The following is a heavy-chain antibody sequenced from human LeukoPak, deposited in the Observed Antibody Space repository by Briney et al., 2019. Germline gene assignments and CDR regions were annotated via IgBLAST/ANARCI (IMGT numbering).Heavy chain of an antibody. CDR1: GFTVSDNY. J-gene: IGHJ4*02. D-gene: IGHD3-3*01. CDR3: AGGTDFWSGYSFDS. CDR2: IYSGGTT. Sequence: GGSLRLSCAASGFTVSDNYMSWARQAPGKGLEWVSLIYSGGTTDYADPVKGRFTISRDISKNTLSLQMSSLRAEDTAVYYCAGGTDFWSGYSFDSWGQGTLVTVSS. V-gene: IGHV3-53*01.